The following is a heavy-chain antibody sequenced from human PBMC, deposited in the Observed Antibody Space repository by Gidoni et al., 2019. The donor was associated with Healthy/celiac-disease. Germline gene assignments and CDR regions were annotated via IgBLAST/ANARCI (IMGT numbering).Heavy chain of an antibody. CDR3: ARDGVGYQLLLRYNWFDP. CDR2: IYYSGST. CDR1: GGSISSRSYY. Sequence: QLQLQESGPGLVKPSETLSLTCTVSGGSISSRSYYWGWIRQPPGKGLEWIGSIYYSGSTYYNPSLKSRVTISVDTSKNQFSLKLSYVTAADTAVYYCARDGVGYQLLLRYNWFDPWGQGTLVTVSS. J-gene: IGHJ5*02. V-gene: IGHV4-39*07. D-gene: IGHD2-2*01.